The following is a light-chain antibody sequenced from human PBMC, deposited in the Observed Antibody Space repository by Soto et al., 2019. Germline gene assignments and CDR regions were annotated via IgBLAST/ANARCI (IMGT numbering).Light chain of an antibody. V-gene: IGKV3-20*01. Sequence: EIVLSQAPGTLSLFPGERVTLSCRASQSLRSDFVAWYQQKPGQAPRLLIYASSTRATGIPDRFSGSGSGTDFTLTITRLEPEDFAVYYCQQFGISPRTFGQGTKLE. CDR3: QQFGISPRT. CDR1: QSLRSDF. CDR2: ASS. J-gene: IGKJ2*01.